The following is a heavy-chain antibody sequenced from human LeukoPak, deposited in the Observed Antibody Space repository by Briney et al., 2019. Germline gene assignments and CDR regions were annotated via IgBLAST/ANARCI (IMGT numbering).Heavy chain of an antibody. Sequence: SETLSLTCTVSGYSISSGYYWGWIRQPPGKGLEWIGSIYHSGTTYYNPSLKSRVTISADTSKNQFSLKLSSVTAADTAVYYCARVYYHGSGSNFFDYWGQGTLVTVSS. CDR2: IYHSGTT. V-gene: IGHV4-38-2*02. CDR1: GYSISSGYY. J-gene: IGHJ4*02. D-gene: IGHD3-10*01. CDR3: ARVYYHGSGSNFFDY.